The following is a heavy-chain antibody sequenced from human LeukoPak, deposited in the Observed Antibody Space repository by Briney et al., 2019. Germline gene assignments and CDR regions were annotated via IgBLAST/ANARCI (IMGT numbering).Heavy chain of an antibody. CDR1: GGSISSGDYY. D-gene: IGHD5-24*01. Sequence: ASQTLSLTCTVSGGSISSGDYYWSWIRQPPGKGLEWIGYIYYSGSTYYNPSLKSRVTISVDTSKNQFSLKLSSVTAADTAVYYCARNLLGLQGKVDYWGQGTLVTVSS. CDR3: ARNLLGLQGKVDY. CDR2: IYYSGST. V-gene: IGHV4-30-4*01. J-gene: IGHJ4*02.